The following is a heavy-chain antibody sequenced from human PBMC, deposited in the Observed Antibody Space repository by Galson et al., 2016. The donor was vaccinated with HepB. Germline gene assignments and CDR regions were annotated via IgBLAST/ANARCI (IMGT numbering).Heavy chain of an antibody. Sequence: SLRLSCAASGFSVSKFYLIWVRQAPGEGLEWISTIYNDGSKHYADSVRGRITFSRDNSKNTLYLQMNKLRADDTAVYYCAREFQYESRGFAYKRPFDYWGQGTLVTVAS. CDR2: IYNDGSK. CDR1: GFSVSKFY. V-gene: IGHV3-53*01. D-gene: IGHD3-22*01. J-gene: IGHJ4*02. CDR3: AREFQYESRGFAYKRPFDY.